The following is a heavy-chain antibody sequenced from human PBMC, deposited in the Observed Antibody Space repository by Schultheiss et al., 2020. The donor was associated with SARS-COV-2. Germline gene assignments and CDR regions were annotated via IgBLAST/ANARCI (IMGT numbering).Heavy chain of an antibody. D-gene: IGHD3-22*01. CDR3: ARITEYYDSSGYYVGPFDY. V-gene: IGHV4-34*09. Sequence: SETLSLTCAVYGGSFSAYCWNWIRQPPGKGLEWIGYVRLSGSTNYNPSLKSRLTISIDTSKNQFSLKLNSVTAADTAVYYCARITEYYDSSGYYVGPFDYWGQGTLVTVSS. CDR2: VRLSGST. J-gene: IGHJ4*02. CDR1: GGSFSAYC.